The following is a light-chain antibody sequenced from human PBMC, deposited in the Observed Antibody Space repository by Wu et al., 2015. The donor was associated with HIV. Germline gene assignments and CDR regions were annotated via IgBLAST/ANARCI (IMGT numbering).Light chain of an antibody. CDR3: QQYGTLQWT. CDR2: GAS. V-gene: IGKV3-20*01. Sequence: EIVLTQSPGTLSLSPGERATLSCRASQSVSSSYFAWYQLKPGQAPRLLIYGASNRATGIPDRFSGSGSGTDFTLTISRLEPEDFAVYYCQQYGTLQWTFGQGTKVEIK. CDR1: QSVSSSY. J-gene: IGKJ1*01.